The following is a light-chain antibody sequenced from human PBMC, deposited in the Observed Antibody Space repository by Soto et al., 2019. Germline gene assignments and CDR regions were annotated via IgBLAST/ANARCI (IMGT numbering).Light chain of an antibody. V-gene: IGKV3-20*01. CDR2: GAS. CDR3: HQYGSSPGT. Sequence: EIVFTHSPCTLSLTPGERATLSSSSSQSVTSRYLAWYQQKPGQAPRLVFFGASIRATGIPDRFSGSGSGTAFTLPISGLEPEDFAVYYCHQYGSSPGTFCQGTKVDI. J-gene: IGKJ1*01. CDR1: QSVTSRY.